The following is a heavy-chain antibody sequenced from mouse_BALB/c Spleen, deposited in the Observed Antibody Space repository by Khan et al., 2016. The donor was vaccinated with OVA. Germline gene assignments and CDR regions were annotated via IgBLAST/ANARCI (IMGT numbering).Heavy chain of an antibody. CDR2: VSTGGHYT. J-gene: IGHJ3*01. V-gene: IGHV5-6*01. Sequence: VQLKESGGDVVMPGGSLKLSCAASGFTFSTYGMSWVRQTPDKRLEWVATVSTGGHYTYYPDTVKGRFTISRDNAKNTLYLQMSSLKSEDTAMFYCARLAYYYDSEGFAYWGQGTLVTVSA. CDR3: ARLAYYYDSEGFAY. CDR1: GFTFSTYG. D-gene: IGHD1-1*01.